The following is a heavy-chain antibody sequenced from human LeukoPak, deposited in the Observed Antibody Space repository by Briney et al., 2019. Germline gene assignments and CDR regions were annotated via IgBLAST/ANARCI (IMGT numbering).Heavy chain of an antibody. CDR2: ISAYNGNT. J-gene: IGHJ3*02. CDR1: GYTFTSYG. CDR3: ATEKHVDIVATGEAFDI. V-gene: IGHV1-18*01. Sequence: PLASVKVSCKASGYTFTSYGISWVRQAPGQGLEWMGWISAYNGNTNYAQKLQGRVTMTTDTSTSTAYMELRSLRSDDTAVYYCATEKHVDIVATGEAFDIWGQGTMVTVSS. D-gene: IGHD5-12*01.